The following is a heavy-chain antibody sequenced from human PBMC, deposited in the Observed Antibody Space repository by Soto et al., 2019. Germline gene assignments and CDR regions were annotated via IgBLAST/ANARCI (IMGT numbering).Heavy chain of an antibody. J-gene: IGHJ4*02. Sequence: PGESLKISCAASGFTFSDYYMSWIRQAPGKGLEWVSYISSSGSSIYYADSVKGRFTISRDNAKNSLYLQMSSLRAEDTAVYYCAREGSSNLCVDFWGQGTLVTVSS. CDR3: AREGSSNLCVDF. CDR2: ISSSGSSI. D-gene: IGHD6-13*01. V-gene: IGHV3-11*01. CDR1: GFTFSDYY.